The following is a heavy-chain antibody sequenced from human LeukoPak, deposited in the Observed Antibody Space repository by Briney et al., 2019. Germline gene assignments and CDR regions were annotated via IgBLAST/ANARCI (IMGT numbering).Heavy chain of an antibody. Sequence: SVKVSCKASGGTFISYAISWVRQAPGQGLEWMGGIIPIFGTANYAQKFQGRVTITADESTSTAYMELSSLGSEDTAVYYCARALPTYCGGDCYGLIDYWGQGTLVTVSS. J-gene: IGHJ4*02. CDR2: IIPIFGTA. CDR3: ARALPTYCGGDCYGLIDY. D-gene: IGHD2-21*02. V-gene: IGHV1-69*13. CDR1: GGTFISYA.